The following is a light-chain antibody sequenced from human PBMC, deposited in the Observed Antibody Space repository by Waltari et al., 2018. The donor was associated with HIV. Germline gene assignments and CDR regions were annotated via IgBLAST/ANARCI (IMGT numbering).Light chain of an antibody. CDR2: GAS. V-gene: IGKV3-20*01. J-gene: IGKJ5*01. CDR3: QQYGSSRA. Sequence: EIVLTQSPGTLSLSPGERATLSCRASQSVSSSYLAWYQQKPGQAPRLLIYGASSRATGIPDRFSGSESGTDFTLTISRLEPEDFAVYYCQQYGSSRAFGQGTRLEIK. CDR1: QSVSSSY.